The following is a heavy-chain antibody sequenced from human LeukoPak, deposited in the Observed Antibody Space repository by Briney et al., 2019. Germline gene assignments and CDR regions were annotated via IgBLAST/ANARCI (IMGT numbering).Heavy chain of an antibody. CDR1: GFTFNNYG. J-gene: IGHJ6*02. Sequence: GGSLRLSCAASGFTFNNYGLSWARQAPGKGLEWVASINHNGNVNYYVDSVKGRFTISRDNAKNSLYLQMSNLRAEDTAVYFCARGGGLDVWGQGATVTVSS. CDR3: ARGGGLDV. CDR2: INHNGNVN. V-gene: IGHV3-7*03. D-gene: IGHD3-16*01.